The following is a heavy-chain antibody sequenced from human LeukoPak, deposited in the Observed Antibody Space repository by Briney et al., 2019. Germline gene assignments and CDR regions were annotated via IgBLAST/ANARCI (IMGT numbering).Heavy chain of an antibody. Sequence: SETLSLTCTVSGGSLSSSSYYWGWIRQPPGMGLEWIGSIYYSGSTYYNPSLKSRVTISVDTSKNQFSLKLSSVTAADTAVYYCARDGAGRYSSSWYPTWGQGTLVTVSS. V-gene: IGHV4-39*07. J-gene: IGHJ5*02. CDR1: GGSLSSSSYY. CDR2: IYYSGST. CDR3: ARDGAGRYSSSWYPT. D-gene: IGHD6-13*01.